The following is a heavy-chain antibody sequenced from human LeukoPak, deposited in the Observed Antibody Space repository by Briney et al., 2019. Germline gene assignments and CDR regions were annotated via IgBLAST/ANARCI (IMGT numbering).Heavy chain of an antibody. V-gene: IGHV4-59*08. Sequence: PSETLSLTCTVSGGSISNYYWSWLRQPPGKGLEWIGYVYYNGITNYYPSLQSRVTIPIDTSKNLFSLNLSSLTAADTALYYCARHSSGYGHFDLWGRGTLVIVSS. CDR3: ARHSSGYGHFDL. J-gene: IGHJ2*01. D-gene: IGHD6-25*01. CDR2: VYYNGIT. CDR1: GGSISNYY.